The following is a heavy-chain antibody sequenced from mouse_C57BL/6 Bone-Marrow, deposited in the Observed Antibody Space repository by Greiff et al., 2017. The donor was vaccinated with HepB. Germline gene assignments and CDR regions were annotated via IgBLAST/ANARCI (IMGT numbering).Heavy chain of an antibody. D-gene: IGHD6-1*01. CDR3: ARDRAVAS. CDR1: GFTFSSYA. V-gene: IGHV5-4*01. J-gene: IGHJ3*01. Sequence: DVKLQESGGGLVKPGGSLKLSCAASGFTFSSYAMSWVRQTPEKRLEWVATISDGGSYTYYPDNVKGRFTISRDNAKNNLYLQMSHLKSEDTAMYYCARDRAVASWGQGTLVTVSA. CDR2: ISDGGSYT.